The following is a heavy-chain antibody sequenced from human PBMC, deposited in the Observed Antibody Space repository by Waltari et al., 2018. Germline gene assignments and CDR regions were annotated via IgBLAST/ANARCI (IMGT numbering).Heavy chain of an antibody. V-gene: IGHV3-7*01. CDR1: GFNFRSYW. Sequence: EVRVVESGGGLVQPGGSLRLSCASSGFNFRSYWMSWVRQAPGKGLEWVANIKGDGSDKFYADSVNGRFPISRDNAKNSLYLQMDSLRSEDTAVYYCPTILSGDTPWFDHWGQGIMVTVSS. CDR2: IKGDGSDK. J-gene: IGHJ5*02. D-gene: IGHD2-21*02. CDR3: PTILSGDTPWFDH.